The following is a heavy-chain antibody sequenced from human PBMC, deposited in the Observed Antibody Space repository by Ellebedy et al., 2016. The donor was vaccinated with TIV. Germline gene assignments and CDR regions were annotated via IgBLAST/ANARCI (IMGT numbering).Heavy chain of an antibody. CDR2: IYPGDSDT. CDR3: ARQDSGYYFLDY. V-gene: IGHV5-51*01. CDR1: GSSFTSYW. D-gene: IGHD3-22*01. J-gene: IGHJ4*02. Sequence: PGGSLRLSCKGSGSSFTSYWIGWVPQMPGKGLEWMGIIYPGDSDTRYSPSFQGQVTIAADKYLSTAYLQWSSLKASDTAMYYCARQDSGYYFLDYWGQGTLVTVSS.